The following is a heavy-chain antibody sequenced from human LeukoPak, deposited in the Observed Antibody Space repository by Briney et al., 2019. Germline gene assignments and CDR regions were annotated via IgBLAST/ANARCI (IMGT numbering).Heavy chain of an antibody. D-gene: IGHD5-24*01. CDR3: AGTEMATSNEFDY. V-gene: IGHV1-69*04. J-gene: IGHJ4*02. CDR2: IIPIFGIA. CDR1: GXTFSRYA. Sequence: GXTFSRYAISWERQAPGQGLEWMGRIIPIFGIANYAQKFQGRVTITADKSTSTAYMELSSLRSEDTAVYYCAGTEMATSNEFDYWGQGTLVTVSS.